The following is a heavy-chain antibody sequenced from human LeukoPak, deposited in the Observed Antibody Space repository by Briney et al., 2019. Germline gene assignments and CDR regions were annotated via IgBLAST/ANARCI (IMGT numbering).Heavy chain of an antibody. CDR3: AKVVNSGYYYYFDY. J-gene: IGHJ4*02. Sequence: GGSLRLSCAASGFTVSSNYMSWVRQAPGKGLEWVANIKQDGSEKYYVDSVKGRFTISRDNAKNSLYMQMNSLRAEDTAVYYCAKVVNSGYYYYFDYWGQGTLVTVSS. CDR2: IKQDGSEK. CDR1: GFTVSSNY. V-gene: IGHV3-7*03. D-gene: IGHD3-22*01.